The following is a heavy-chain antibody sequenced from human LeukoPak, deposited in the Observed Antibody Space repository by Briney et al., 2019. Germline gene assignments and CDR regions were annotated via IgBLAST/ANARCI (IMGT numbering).Heavy chain of an antibody. Sequence: SETLSLTCTVSAGSISSLNYYWTWIRQPAGKGLEWIGHIYSGGSTHFHPSRKSRAPIAVDTSNTQLYLKLTSVAAADTAVYYCGRGKYCGDTRCHGSYYMDVWGKGTTVTVSS. CDR3: GRGKYCGDTRCHGSYYMDV. V-gene: IGHV4-61*09. J-gene: IGHJ6*03. CDR1: AGSISSLNYY. D-gene: IGHD2-2*01. CDR2: IYSGGST.